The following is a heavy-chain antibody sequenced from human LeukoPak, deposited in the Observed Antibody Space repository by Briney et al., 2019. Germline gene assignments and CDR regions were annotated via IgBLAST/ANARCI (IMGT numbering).Heavy chain of an antibody. V-gene: IGHV4-4*02. CDR1: GGSISSSNW. CDR3: ARHSGGTYYVSLDP. Sequence: PSETLSLTCAVSGGSISSSNWWSWVRQPPGKGLEWIGEIYHSGSTNYNPSLKSRVTISVDTSKNQFSLKLSSVTAADTAVYYCARHSGGTYYVSLDPWGQGTLVTVSS. J-gene: IGHJ5*02. D-gene: IGHD1-26*01. CDR2: IYHSGST.